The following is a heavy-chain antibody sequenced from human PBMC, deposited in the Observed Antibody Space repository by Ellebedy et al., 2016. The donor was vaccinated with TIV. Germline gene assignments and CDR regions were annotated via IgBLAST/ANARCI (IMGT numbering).Heavy chain of an antibody. CDR2: ISWNGAST. CDR3: ATRLGTKWNEGTFDL. V-gene: IGHV3-9*01. J-gene: IGHJ4*02. D-gene: IGHD1-20*01. CDR1: GFSFHDYA. Sequence: GGSLRLSXATSGFSFHDYAMHWVRRAPEKGLEWVAGISWNGASTGYADSVKGRLSISRDNAKKSLYLQMNSLRPEDTAFYYCATRLGTKWNEGTFDLWGQGALVTVSS.